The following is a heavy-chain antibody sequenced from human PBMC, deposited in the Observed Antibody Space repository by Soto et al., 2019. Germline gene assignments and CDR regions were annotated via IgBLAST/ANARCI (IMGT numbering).Heavy chain of an antibody. D-gene: IGHD6-13*01. CDR1: GYTFINYY. CDR2: INPMGGST. CDR3: ARDFAAGDL. J-gene: IGHJ5*02. Sequence: ASVKVSCKASGYTFINYYIHWVRQAPGQGLEWMAIINPMGGSTNYAQEFQGRVTLTSDTSTSTGYMELSSLRFEDTALFHCARDFAAGDLWGQGTLVTVSS. V-gene: IGHV1-46*01.